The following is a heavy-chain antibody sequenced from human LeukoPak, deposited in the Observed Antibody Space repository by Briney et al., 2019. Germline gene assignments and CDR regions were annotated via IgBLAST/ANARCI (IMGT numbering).Heavy chain of an antibody. CDR3: ARTMVRGENWFDP. J-gene: IGHJ5*02. V-gene: IGHV4-34*01. Sequence: SETLSLTCAVYGGSFDGYYWSWIRQPPGKGLEWIGEINHSGSTNYNPSLKSRVTISVDTSKNQFSLKLSSVTAADTAVYYCARTMVRGENWFDPWGQGTLVTVSS. D-gene: IGHD3-10*01. CDR2: INHSGST. CDR1: GGSFDGYY.